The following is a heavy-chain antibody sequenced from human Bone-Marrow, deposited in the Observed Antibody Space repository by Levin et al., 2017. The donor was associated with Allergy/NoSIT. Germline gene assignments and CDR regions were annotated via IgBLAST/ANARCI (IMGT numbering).Heavy chain of an antibody. Sequence: GESLKISCAASGFTFSSYAMHWVRQAPGKGLEWVAVISYDGSNKYYADSVKGRFTISRDNSKNTLYLQMNSLRAEDTAVYYCARGQQPITVTTKGADYYYYGMDVWGQGTTVTVSS. V-gene: IGHV3-30-3*01. CDR3: ARGQQPITVTTKGADYYYYGMDV. CDR2: ISYDGSNK. CDR1: GFTFSSYA. D-gene: IGHD4-17*01. J-gene: IGHJ6*02.